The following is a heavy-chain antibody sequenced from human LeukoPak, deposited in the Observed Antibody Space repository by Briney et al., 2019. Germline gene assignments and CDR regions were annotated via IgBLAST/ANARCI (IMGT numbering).Heavy chain of an antibody. D-gene: IGHD5-24*01. CDR3: AREFWRWLQSDWYFDL. CDR1: GFTFSDYA. CDR2: ITSNGDGT. V-gene: IGHV3-64*01. J-gene: IGHJ2*01. Sequence: GGSLRLSCAASGFTFSDYAIHWVRQAPGKGLEYLSGITSNGDGTYYANSVKGRFTISRDNSRNTLYFQMGSLRVEDTAVYYCAREFWRWLQSDWYFDLWGRGTLVTVSS.